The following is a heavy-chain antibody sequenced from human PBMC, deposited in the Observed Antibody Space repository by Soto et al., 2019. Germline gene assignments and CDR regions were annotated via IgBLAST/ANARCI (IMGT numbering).Heavy chain of an antibody. J-gene: IGHJ5*02. Sequence: QLQLQESGSGLVKPSQTLSLTCAVSGGSISSGGYSWSWIRQPPGKGLEWIGYIYHSGSTYYNPSLKRRVPISVHRAKNQFSLKLSSVPAADTAVYHCARVPGPWGQGTLVTVSS. CDR3: ARVPGP. CDR2: IYHSGST. V-gene: IGHV4-30-2*01. CDR1: GGSISSGGYS.